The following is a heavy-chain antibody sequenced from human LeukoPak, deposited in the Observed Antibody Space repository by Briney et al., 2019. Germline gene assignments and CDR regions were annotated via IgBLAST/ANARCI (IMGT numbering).Heavy chain of an antibody. CDR3: ARETYYDPTQFDY. CDR1: GFTFSSCA. J-gene: IGHJ4*02. CDR2: ISYDGSNK. Sequence: GGSLRLSCAASGFTFSSCAMHWVRQAPGKGLEWVAVISYDGSNKYYADSVKGRFTISRDNSKNTLYLQMNSLRAEDTAVYYCARETYYDPTQFDYWGQGTLVTVSS. V-gene: IGHV3-30-3*01. D-gene: IGHD3-22*01.